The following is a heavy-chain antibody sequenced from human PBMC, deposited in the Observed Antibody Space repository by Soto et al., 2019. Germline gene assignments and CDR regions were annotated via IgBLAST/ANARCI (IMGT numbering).Heavy chain of an antibody. Sequence: GGSLRLSCAASGFTFSSYGMHWVRQAPGKGLEWVAVISYDGSNKYYADSVKGRFTISRDNSKNTLYLQMNSLRAEDTAVYYCAKDPYITMVRGVIIGDWGQGTLVTVSS. D-gene: IGHD3-10*01. CDR3: AKDPYITMVRGVIIGD. V-gene: IGHV3-30*18. CDR2: ISYDGSNK. CDR1: GFTFSSYG. J-gene: IGHJ4*02.